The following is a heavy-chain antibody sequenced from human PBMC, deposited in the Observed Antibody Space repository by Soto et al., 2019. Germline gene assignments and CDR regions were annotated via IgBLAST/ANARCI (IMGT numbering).Heavy chain of an antibody. V-gene: IGHV4-38-2*01. CDR3: ASLSSNYRYFDY. CDR2: IYYSGST. J-gene: IGHJ4*02. D-gene: IGHD4-4*01. CDR1: GYSISTGFN. Sequence: SETLSLTCAVSGYSISTGFNWGWIRQPPGKGLEWIGSIYYSGSTYYNPSLKSRVTISVDTSKNQFSLKLSSVTAADTAVYYCASLSSNYRYFDYWGQGTLVTVSS.